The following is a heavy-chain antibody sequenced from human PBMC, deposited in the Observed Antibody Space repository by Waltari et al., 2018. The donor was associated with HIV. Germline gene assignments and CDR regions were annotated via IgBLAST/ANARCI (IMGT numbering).Heavy chain of an antibody. CDR1: GGSISSSSYY. Sequence: QLQLQESGPGLVKPSETLSLTCTVSGGSISSSSYYWGWIRQPPGKGLEWIGSIYYSGSTYYNPSLKSRVTISVDTSKNQFSLKLSSVTAADTAVYYCAFNFPRDITIFGVVTDYYYYGMDVWGQGTTVTVSS. J-gene: IGHJ6*02. CDR2: IYYSGST. V-gene: IGHV4-39*07. D-gene: IGHD3-3*01. CDR3: AFNFPRDITIFGVVTDYYYYGMDV.